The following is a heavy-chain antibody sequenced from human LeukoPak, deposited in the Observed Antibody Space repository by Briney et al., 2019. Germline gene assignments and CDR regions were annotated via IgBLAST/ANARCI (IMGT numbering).Heavy chain of an antibody. V-gene: IGHV3-53*01. CDR1: GVSISSYY. D-gene: IGHD7-27*01. CDR2: IYRDGTT. J-gene: IGHJ4*02. CDR3: ARDSPANWAQFDY. Sequence: ETLSLTCTVTGVSISSYYWSWVRQAPGKGLEWVSIIYRDGTTYYADSVKGRFTISRDNSKNTLYLEMNSLRAEDTAVYYCARDSPANWAQFDYWGQGTLVTVSS.